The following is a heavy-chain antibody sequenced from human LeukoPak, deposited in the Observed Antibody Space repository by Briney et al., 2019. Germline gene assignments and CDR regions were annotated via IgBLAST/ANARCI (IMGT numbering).Heavy chain of an antibody. CDR3: ARAQAGITIFSLGY. CDR2: ISAYNGNT. CDR1: GYTFTNYG. J-gene: IGHJ4*02. V-gene: IGHV1-18*01. D-gene: IGHD3-9*01. Sequence: ASVKVSCKASGYTFTNYGISWVRQAPGQGLEWMGWISAYNGNTNYAQKLQGRVTMTTDTSTSTAYMELRSLRSDDTAVYYCARAQAGITIFSLGYWGQGTLVTVSS.